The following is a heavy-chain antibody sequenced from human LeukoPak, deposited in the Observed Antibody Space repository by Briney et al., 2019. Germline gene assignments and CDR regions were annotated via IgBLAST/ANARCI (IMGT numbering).Heavy chain of an antibody. V-gene: IGHV3-23*01. J-gene: IGHJ4*02. CDR2: ISGSGGST. D-gene: IGHD3-22*01. CDR3: AKDVTYYYDSSGYYHFDY. Sequence: GGSQRLSCAASGFTFSSYAMSWVRQAPGKGLEWVSAISGSGGSTYYADSVKGRFTISRDNSKNTLYLQMNSLRAEDTAVYYCAKDVTYYYDSSGYYHFDYWGQGTLVTVSS. CDR1: GFTFSSYA.